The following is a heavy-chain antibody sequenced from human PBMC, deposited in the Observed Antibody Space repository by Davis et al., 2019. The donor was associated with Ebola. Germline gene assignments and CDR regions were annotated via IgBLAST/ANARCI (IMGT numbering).Heavy chain of an antibody. Sequence: MPSETLSLTCAVSGGSISSGGYSWSWIRQPPGKGLEWIGYIYHSGSTNYNPSLKSRVTISVDTSKNQFSLKLSSVTAADTAVYYCARGGRGYSYGYLGYWGQGTLVTVSS. D-gene: IGHD5-18*01. CDR1: GGSISSGGYS. CDR3: ARGGRGYSYGYLGY. CDR2: IYHSGST. J-gene: IGHJ4*02. V-gene: IGHV4-30-2*01.